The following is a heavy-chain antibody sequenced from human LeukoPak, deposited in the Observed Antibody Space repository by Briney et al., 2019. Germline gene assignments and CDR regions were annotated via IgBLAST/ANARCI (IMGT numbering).Heavy chain of an antibody. CDR1: GGSISSYY. V-gene: IGHV4-59*01. J-gene: IGHJ4*02. CDR3: AKDILPYYDILTGSSYFDY. CDR2: VCYGAST. Sequence: RASETLSLTCTVSGGSISSYYWSWIRQPPGKGLEWIGYVCYGASTNYSPSLKSRVTISVDTSKNQFSLKLTSVTAADTAVYYCAKDILPYYDILTGSSYFDYWGQGTLVTVSS. D-gene: IGHD3-9*01.